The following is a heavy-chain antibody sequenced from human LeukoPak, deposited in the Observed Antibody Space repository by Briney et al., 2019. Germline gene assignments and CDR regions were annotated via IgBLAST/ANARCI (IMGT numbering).Heavy chain of an antibody. V-gene: IGHV1-3*01. CDR3: ARKGYFASGSYHFDY. CDR1: GTGFP. D-gene: IGHD3-10*01. Sequence: ASVKVSCKASGTGFPMHLVHQAPGQRLGWMGWINVANGDTGYSREFLGRVTITRDTSASTVYMELSSLSSEDTAVYYCARKGYFASGSYHFDYWGQGTLVTVSS. CDR2: INVANGDT. J-gene: IGHJ4*02.